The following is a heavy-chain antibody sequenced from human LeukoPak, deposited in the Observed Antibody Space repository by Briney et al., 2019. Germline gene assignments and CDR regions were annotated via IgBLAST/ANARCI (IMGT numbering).Heavy chain of an antibody. Sequence: EASVKVSCKASGGTFSSYAISWVRQAPGQGLEWMGGIIPIFGTANYAQKFQSRVTITADESTSTAYMELSSLRSEDTAVYYCARGTSNWFDPWGQGTLVTVSS. D-gene: IGHD3/OR15-3a*01. CDR2: IIPIFGTA. CDR1: GGTFSSYA. V-gene: IGHV1-69*13. J-gene: IGHJ5*02. CDR3: ARGTSNWFDP.